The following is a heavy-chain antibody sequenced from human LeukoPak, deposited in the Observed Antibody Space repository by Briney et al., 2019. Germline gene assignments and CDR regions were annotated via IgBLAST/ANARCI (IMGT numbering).Heavy chain of an antibody. V-gene: IGHV3-23*01. CDR1: GFTFSNYA. D-gene: IGHD2/OR15-2a*01. CDR3: TKRTDSTGSRASAFDV. Sequence: GGSLRLSCAPSGFTFSNYAMTWVRQAPGKGLEGVSSMSSRGDNSYYADSVKGRFTISRDNSKSTLYLQMTSLRAEDSAFFYCTKRTDSTGSRASAFDVWGQGTVVTVSS. J-gene: IGHJ3*01. CDR2: MSSRGDNS.